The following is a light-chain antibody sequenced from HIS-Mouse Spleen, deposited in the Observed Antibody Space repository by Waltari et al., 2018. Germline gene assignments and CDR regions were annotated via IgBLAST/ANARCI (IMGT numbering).Light chain of an antibody. CDR1: SSDVGGYNY. J-gene: IGLJ3*02. Sequence: QSALTQPASVSGSPGQSNTIPCTGTSSDVGGYNYVSWYQQHPGKAPKLMIYEVSNRPSGVSNRFSGSKSGNTASLTISGLQAEDEADYYCSSYTSSSTWVFGGGTKLTVL. CDR2: EVS. CDR3: SSYTSSSTWV. V-gene: IGLV2-14*01.